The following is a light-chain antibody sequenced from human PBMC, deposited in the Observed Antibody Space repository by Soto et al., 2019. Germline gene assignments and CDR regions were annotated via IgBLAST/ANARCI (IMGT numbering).Light chain of an antibody. Sequence: QSVLTQPPSVSGAPGQRVTISCTGSSSNIGAGYDVHWYQRLPGTAPRLLIYDDTNRPSGVSDRFSASKTGTSASLAITGLQAEDEADYFLQSYDRSLGGVLFGGGTQLTVL. V-gene: IGLV1-40*01. CDR3: QSYDRSLGGVL. J-gene: IGLJ2*01. CDR1: SSNIGAGYD. CDR2: DDT.